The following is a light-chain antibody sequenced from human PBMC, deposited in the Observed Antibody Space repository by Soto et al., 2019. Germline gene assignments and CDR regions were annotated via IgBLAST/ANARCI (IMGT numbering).Light chain of an antibody. Sequence: DIQMTQSPSSLSASVGDRVTITCRASQSISSYLNWYQQKPGKAPKLLIYAASSLQSWVPSRFSGSGSGTDFTLTISSLQPEDFANYYCQQSYSTLWTFGQGTKVEIK. CDR2: AAS. V-gene: IGKV1-39*01. CDR3: QQSYSTLWT. J-gene: IGKJ1*01. CDR1: QSISSY.